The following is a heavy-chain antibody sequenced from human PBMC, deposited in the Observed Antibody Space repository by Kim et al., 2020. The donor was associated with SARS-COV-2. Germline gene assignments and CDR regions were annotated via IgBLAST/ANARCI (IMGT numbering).Heavy chain of an antibody. CDR1: GYTLTELS. D-gene: IGHD6-13*01. CDR3: ATEAKYSSSWYSGNAFDI. J-gene: IGHJ3*02. Sequence: ASVKVSCKVSGYTLTELSMHWVRQAPGKGLEWMGGFDPEDGETIYAQKFQGRVTMTEDTSTDTAYMELSSLRSEDTAVYYCATEAKYSSSWYSGNAFDIWGQGTMVTVSS. V-gene: IGHV1-24*01. CDR2: FDPEDGET.